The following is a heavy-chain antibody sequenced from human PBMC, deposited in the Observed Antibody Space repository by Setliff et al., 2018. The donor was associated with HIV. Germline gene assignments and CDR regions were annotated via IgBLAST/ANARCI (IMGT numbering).Heavy chain of an antibody. V-gene: IGHV4-59*01. J-gene: IGHJ4*02. D-gene: IGHD3-9*01. CDR2: ISYNGIT. CDR1: GDSISSFY. CDR3: ASYKMFTGSTRIDY. Sequence: SETLSLTCTVSGDSISSFYWSWIRKPPGTGPEWIGYISYNGITNYNPSPKSRVTISVDTSKNQFSLNLRSVTAADTAVYYCASYKMFTGSTRIDYWGQGTLVTVSS.